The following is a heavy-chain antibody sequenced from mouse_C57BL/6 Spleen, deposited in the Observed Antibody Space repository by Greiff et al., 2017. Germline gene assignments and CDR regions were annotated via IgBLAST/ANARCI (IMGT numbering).Heavy chain of an antibody. J-gene: IGHJ2*01. D-gene: IGHD1-1*01. Sequence: EVQRVESGGDLVKPGGSLKLSCAASGFTFSSYGMSWVRQTPDKRLEWVATISSGGSYTYYPDSVKGRFTISRDNAKNTLYLQMSSLKSEDTAMYYCARRITTSYFDYWGQGTTLTVSS. CDR1: GFTFSSYG. V-gene: IGHV5-6*01. CDR2: ISSGGSYT. CDR3: ARRITTSYFDY.